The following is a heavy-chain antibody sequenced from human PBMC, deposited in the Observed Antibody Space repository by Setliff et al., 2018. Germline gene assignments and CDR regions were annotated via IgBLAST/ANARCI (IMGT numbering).Heavy chain of an antibody. CDR2: INHRGST. J-gene: IGHJ4*02. CDR3: ARGRNIAARLLDS. D-gene: IGHD6-6*01. Sequence: KPSETLSLTCAAYGGTFSDHHWTWIRQSPEKGLEWIGEINHRGSTNYNPSLKSRVTISIDTSKDQFSLKLISMTAADTAVYYCARGRNIAARLLDSWGQGTLVTVSS. V-gene: IGHV4-34*01. CDR1: GGTFSDHH.